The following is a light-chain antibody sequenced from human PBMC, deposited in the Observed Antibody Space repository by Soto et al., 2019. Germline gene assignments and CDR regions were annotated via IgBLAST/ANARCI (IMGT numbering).Light chain of an antibody. CDR3: QQYHKWPPIT. J-gene: IGKJ5*01. Sequence: EVVMTQSPATLSVSLGESATLSCRASQSVDGYLAWYQQKPGQAPRLLIYGASTRATGVTARFRGGGSGTEFTLTISSLPSEYSAVYYCQQYHKWPPITFGQGTRLEIK. V-gene: IGKV3-15*01. CDR2: GAS. CDR1: QSVDGY.